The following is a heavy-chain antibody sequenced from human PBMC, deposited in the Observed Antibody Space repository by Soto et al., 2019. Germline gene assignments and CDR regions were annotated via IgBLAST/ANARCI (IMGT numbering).Heavy chain of an antibody. CDR2: IYYSGST. Sequence: QLQLQESGPGLVKPSETLSLTCTVSGGSISRSSYYWGWIRQPPGKGLEWIGSIYYSGSTYYNLSLXSRVTISVDTSKNQFPLKLSSVTAADTAVYYCARHDYGGFGLWGQGTLVTVSS. CDR3: ARHDYGGFGL. D-gene: IGHD4-17*01. J-gene: IGHJ4*02. CDR1: GGSISRSSYY. V-gene: IGHV4-39*01.